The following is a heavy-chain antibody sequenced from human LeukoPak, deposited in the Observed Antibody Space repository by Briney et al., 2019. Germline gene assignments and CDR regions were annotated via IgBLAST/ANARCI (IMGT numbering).Heavy chain of an antibody. J-gene: IGHJ4*02. Sequence: GGSLRLSCAASGFTFSSYSMNWIRQAPGKGLEWVSSISSSSSYIYYADSVKGRFTISRDNAKNSLYLQMNSLRAEDTAVYYCARERYYYDSSGFDYWGQGTLVTVSS. D-gene: IGHD3-22*01. CDR3: ARERYYYDSSGFDY. CDR1: GFTFSSYS. V-gene: IGHV3-21*01. CDR2: ISSSSSYI.